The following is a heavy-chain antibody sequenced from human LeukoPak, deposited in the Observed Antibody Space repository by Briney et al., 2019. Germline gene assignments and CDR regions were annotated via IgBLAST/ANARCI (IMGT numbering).Heavy chain of an antibody. V-gene: IGHV4-39*01. Sequence: SETLSLTCSVSGVSISSSNSYWGWIRQPPGKGLEWIGSIYYTGNTYYNASLKSRVTISIDTSKNQFSLKLSSVTAADTAVYYCARGKTKTVVVAATRRRGNWFDPWGQGTLVTVSS. CDR1: GVSISSSNSY. CDR2: IYYTGNT. D-gene: IGHD2-15*01. J-gene: IGHJ5*02. CDR3: ARGKTKTVVVAATRRRGNWFDP.